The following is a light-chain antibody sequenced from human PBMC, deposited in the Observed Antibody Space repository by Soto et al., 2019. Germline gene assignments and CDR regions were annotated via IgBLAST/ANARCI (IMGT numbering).Light chain of an antibody. J-gene: IGLJ1*01. CDR1: NSNSGAGYD. V-gene: IGLV1-40*01. Sequence: SALTQPPSVSAAPGPRVTIPRTGNNSNSGAGYDVHWYQHLPGKAPKLLIYDNTTRPSGVPDRSSGSISGTSASLAIPGLQPEDEVDYYCQSYDSSLSVLYVFGTGTNVTVL. CDR2: DNT. CDR3: QSYDSSLSVLYV.